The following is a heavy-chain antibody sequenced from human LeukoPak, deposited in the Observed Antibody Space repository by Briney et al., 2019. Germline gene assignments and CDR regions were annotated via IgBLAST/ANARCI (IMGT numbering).Heavy chain of an antibody. CDR1: GYTFTGYY. CDR2: INPNSGGT. D-gene: IGHD3-16*01. Sequence: ASVKVSCKASGYTFTGYYMHWVRQAPGQGLEWMGWINPNSGGTNYAQKFQGRVTMTRDTSISTAYMELTRLKSDDTAVYFCARDLWGAVPNTYFDFWGQGTQVTVSS. V-gene: IGHV1-2*02. CDR3: ARDLWGAVPNTYFDF. J-gene: IGHJ4*02.